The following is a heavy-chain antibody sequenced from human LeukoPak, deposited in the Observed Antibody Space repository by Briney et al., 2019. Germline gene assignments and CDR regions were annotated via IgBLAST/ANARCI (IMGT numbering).Heavy chain of an antibody. V-gene: IGHV3-74*01. J-gene: IGHJ4*02. CDR1: GFTFSSYW. Sequence: GGSLRLSCAASGFTFSSYWMHWVRQAPGKGLVWVSRINSDGSSTSYADSVEGRFTISRDNAKNTLYLQMNSLRAEDTAVYYCARDGNYYDSSGYYHYFDYWGQGTLVTVSS. CDR2: INSDGSST. CDR3: ARDGNYYDSSGYYHYFDY. D-gene: IGHD3-22*01.